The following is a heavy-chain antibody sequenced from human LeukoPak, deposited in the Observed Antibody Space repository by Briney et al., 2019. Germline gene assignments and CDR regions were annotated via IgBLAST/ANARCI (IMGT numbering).Heavy chain of an antibody. Sequence: ASVKVSCKASGYTFTGYYMHWVRQAPGQGLEWMGWINPNSGGTNYAQKFQGRVIMTRDTSISTAYMELSRLRSDDTAVYYCARDRNWNDEEFFDYWGQGTLVTVSS. CDR2: INPNSGGT. J-gene: IGHJ4*02. CDR3: ARDRNWNDEEFFDY. CDR1: GYTFTGYY. D-gene: IGHD1-1*01. V-gene: IGHV1-2*02.